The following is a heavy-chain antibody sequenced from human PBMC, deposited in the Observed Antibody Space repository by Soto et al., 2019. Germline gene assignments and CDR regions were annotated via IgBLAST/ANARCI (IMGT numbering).Heavy chain of an antibody. Sequence: PSVKVSCRASGGTFSSYAISWVRQAPGQGLEWMGGIIPIFGTANYAQKFQGRVTITADKSTSTAYMELSSLRSEDAAVYYCARVIKGPAGMTGAAARHYFDXSGQGTLVSVSX. D-gene: IGHD2-2*01. J-gene: IGHJ4*02. V-gene: IGHV1-69*06. CDR1: GGTFSSYA. CDR3: ARVIKGPAGMTGAAARHYFDX. CDR2: IIPIFGTA.